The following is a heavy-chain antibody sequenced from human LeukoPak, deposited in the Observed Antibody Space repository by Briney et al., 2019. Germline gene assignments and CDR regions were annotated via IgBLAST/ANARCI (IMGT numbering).Heavy chain of an antibody. CDR1: GFTFRSYW. V-gene: IGHV3-7*01. Sequence: GGSLRLSCAASGFTFRSYWMSWVRQAPGKGLEWVANIKQDGSEKYYVDSVKGRFTISRDNAKNSLYLQMNSLRAEDTAVYYCAKDQSGGSCLDVWGQGTTVTVSS. D-gene: IGHD2-15*01. CDR2: IKQDGSEK. J-gene: IGHJ6*02. CDR3: AKDQSGGSCLDV.